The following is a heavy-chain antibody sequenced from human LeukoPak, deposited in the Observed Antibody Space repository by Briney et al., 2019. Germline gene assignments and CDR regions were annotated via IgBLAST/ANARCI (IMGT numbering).Heavy chain of an antibody. D-gene: IGHD3-10*01. J-gene: IGHJ4*02. CDR3: ARWGAYGSGSSTPPGLDY. Sequence: GESLKISCEASGYIFTSYWIAWVRQMPGKGLEWMGVIYPGDSDTRYSPSFQGQVTISADKSITTAYLQWSSLKASATAMYYCARWGAYGSGSSTPPGLDYWGQGTLVTVSS. CDR2: IYPGDSDT. V-gene: IGHV5-51*01. CDR1: GYIFTSYW.